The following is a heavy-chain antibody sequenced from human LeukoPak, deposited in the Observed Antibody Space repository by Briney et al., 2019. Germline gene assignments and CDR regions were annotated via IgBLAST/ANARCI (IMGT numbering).Heavy chain of an antibody. CDR3: ARTYSYGTYYFDY. CDR1: GFTFSSYG. D-gene: IGHD5-18*01. CDR2: ISYDGSNK. J-gene: IGHJ4*02. V-gene: IGHV3-30*03. Sequence: GGSLRLSCAASGFTFSSYGMHWVRQAPGKGLEWVAVISYDGSNKYYADSVKGRFTISRDNSKNTLYLQMNSLRAEDTAVYYCARTYSYGTYYFDYWGQGTLVTVSS.